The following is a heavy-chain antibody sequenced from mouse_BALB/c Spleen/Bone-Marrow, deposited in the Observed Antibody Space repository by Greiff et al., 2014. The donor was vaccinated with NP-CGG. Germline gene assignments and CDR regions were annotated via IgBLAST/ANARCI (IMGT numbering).Heavy chain of an antibody. V-gene: IGHV5-6*01. CDR3: ARQYGNFGVMDY. D-gene: IGHD2-1*01. CDR1: GFTFSKYG. J-gene: IGHJ4*01. Sequence: EVKLQESGGDLVKPGGSLKLSCAASGFTFSKYGMSWVRQTPDKRLEWVANISSGGSYTYYPDSVKGRFTISRDNAKNTLYLQMSSLKSEDTAMYYCARQYGNFGVMDYWGQGTSVTVSS. CDR2: ISSGGSYT.